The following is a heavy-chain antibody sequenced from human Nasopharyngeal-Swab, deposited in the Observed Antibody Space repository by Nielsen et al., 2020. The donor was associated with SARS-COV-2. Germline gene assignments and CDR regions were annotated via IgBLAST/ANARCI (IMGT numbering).Heavy chain of an antibody. CDR1: GFTFSGYV. J-gene: IGHJ5*02. CDR3: AKAGPSWWDLPYPPCLPP. CDR2: ISYDGSNK. V-gene: IGHV3-30*18. D-gene: IGHD1-26*01. Sequence: GESLKISCAASGFTFSGYVMHWVRQAPGKGLEWVALISYDGSNKYYADSVKGRFTISRDNSKNTLYLQRNSLRAEDTAVYYCAKAGPSWWDLPYPPCLPPWGQGTLVTVSS.